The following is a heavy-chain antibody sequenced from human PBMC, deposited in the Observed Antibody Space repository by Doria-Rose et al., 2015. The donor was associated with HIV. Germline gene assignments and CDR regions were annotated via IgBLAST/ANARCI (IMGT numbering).Heavy chain of an antibody. V-gene: IGHV2-26*01. CDR3: ARIKSSRWYHKYYFDF. D-gene: IGHD6-13*01. Sequence: QITLKESGPVLVKPTETLTLTCTVSGVSLSSPGMGVSWIRQPPGNALEWLANIFAYVEGSYKASLKSRLIISRGTSKSQVVLTMTDMDPVDTATYYCARIKSSRWYHKYYFDFWGQGTLVIVSA. J-gene: IGHJ4*02. CDR1: GVSLSSPGMG. CDR2: IFAYVEG.